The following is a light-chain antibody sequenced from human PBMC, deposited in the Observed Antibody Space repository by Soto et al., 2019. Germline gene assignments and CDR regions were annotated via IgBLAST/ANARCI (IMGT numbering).Light chain of an antibody. V-gene: IGKV3-11*01. CDR1: QSVSSY. Sequence: EIVLTQSPATLSLSPGERATLSCRASQSVSSYLAWYQQKPGQAPRLLIYNASTRATGIAARFSGSGSGTDLTLTISSLEPEDFAVYYCQQRSNWLLTVGGGTKVEIK. J-gene: IGKJ4*01. CDR2: NAS. CDR3: QQRSNWLLT.